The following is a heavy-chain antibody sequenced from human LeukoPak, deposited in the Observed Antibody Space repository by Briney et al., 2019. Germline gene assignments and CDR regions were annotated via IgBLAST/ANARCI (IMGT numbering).Heavy chain of an antibody. D-gene: IGHD1-26*01. J-gene: IGHJ4*02. CDR3: AREGATTAFDY. CDR1: GFTFSNFL. Sequence: GGSLRLSCAASGFTFSNFLMTWVRQAPGKGPEWVSAISGSGGDTYYADSVKGRFTISRDNSKNTLYLQMNSLRAEDTAVYYCAREGATTAFDYWGQGTLVTVSS. CDR2: ISGSGGDT. V-gene: IGHV3-23*01.